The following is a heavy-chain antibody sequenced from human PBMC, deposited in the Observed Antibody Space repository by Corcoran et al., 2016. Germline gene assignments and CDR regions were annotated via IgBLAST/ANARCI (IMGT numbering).Heavy chain of an antibody. Sequence: QVTLKESGPVLVKPTETLTLTCTVSGFSLSNARMGVSWIRQPPGKALEWLAHIFSNDEKSYSTSLKTRITISNDTSKSQVVLTMTNMDPVDTATYYCARSMTYYDFWSGYYSDYYYYGMDVWGQGTTVTVSS. CDR2: IFSNDEK. J-gene: IGHJ6*02. CDR1: GFSLSNARMG. CDR3: ARSMTYYDFWSGYYSDYYYYGMDV. V-gene: IGHV2-26*01. D-gene: IGHD3-3*01.